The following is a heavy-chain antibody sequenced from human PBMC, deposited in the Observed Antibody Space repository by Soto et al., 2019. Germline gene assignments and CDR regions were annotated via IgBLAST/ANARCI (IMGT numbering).Heavy chain of an antibody. J-gene: IGHJ4*02. CDR2: VIPMVGMS. D-gene: IGHD3-10*01. CDR1: GGTFNFYS. Sequence: QVQLVQSGAEVKKPGSSVKVSCTASGGTFNFYSISWVQQAPGQGLEWVGRVIPMVGMSEYAQKFQGRVTITADKYTSTASMNLRSLRSEDTAVYYCATNYGSGSAHFDYWGQGTLVTVSS. V-gene: IGHV1-69*02. CDR3: ATNYGSGSAHFDY.